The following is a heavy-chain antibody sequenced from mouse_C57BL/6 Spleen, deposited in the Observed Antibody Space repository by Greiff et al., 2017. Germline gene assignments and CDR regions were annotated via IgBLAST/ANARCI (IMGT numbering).Heavy chain of an antibody. CDR3: ARYKTDSANRDVGFDY. CDR2: IYPRSGNT. J-gene: IGHJ2*01. V-gene: IGHV1-81*01. D-gene: IGHD4-1*01. CDR1: GYTFTSYG. Sequence: QVQLQQSGAELARPGASVKLSCKASGYTFTSYGISWVKQRTGQGLAWIGEIYPRSGNTYYNEKFKGKATLTADKSSSTAYMEPRSLTSEDSAVYFCARYKTDSANRDVGFDYWGQGTTLTVSS.